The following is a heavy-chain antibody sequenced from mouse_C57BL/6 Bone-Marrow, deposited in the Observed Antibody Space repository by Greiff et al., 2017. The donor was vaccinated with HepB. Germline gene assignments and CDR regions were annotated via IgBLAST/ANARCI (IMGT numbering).Heavy chain of an antibody. CDR3: ARDEGYYDYAWFAY. V-gene: IGHV5-16*01. Sequence: EVNVVESEGGLVQPGSSMKLSCTASGFTFSDYYMAWVRQVPEKGLEWVANINYDGSSTYYLDSLKSRFIISRDNAKNILYLQMSSLKSEDTATYYCARDEGYYDYAWFAYWGQGTLVTVSA. CDR2: INYDGSST. D-gene: IGHD2-4*01. CDR1: GFTFSDYY. J-gene: IGHJ3*01.